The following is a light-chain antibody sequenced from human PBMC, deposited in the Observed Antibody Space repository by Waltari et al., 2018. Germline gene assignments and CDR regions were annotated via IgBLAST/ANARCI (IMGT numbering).Light chain of an antibody. Sequence: DIQMTQSPSSLSASVGDRITITCQASRDISNYLNWYQQKPGRAPQLLIYDSSKMKPGVPSRFSGARSGTYFTFTISSLQPEDIATYYCQQYQYLITFGGGTRVEVK. V-gene: IGKV1-33*01. CDR3: QQYQYLIT. CDR2: DSS. J-gene: IGKJ4*01. CDR1: RDISNY.